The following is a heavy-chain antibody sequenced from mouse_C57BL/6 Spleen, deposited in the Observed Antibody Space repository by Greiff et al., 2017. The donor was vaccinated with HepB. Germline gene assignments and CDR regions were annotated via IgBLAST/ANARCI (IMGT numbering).Heavy chain of an antibody. CDR3: ARSKGRITTVDY. V-gene: IGHV1-53*01. D-gene: IGHD1-1*01. J-gene: IGHJ2*01. CDR2: INPSNGGT. Sequence: VKLQQPGTELVKPGASVKLSCKASGYTFTSYWMHWVKQRPGQGLEWIGNINPSNGGTNYNEKFKSKATLTVDKSSSTAYMQLSSLTSEDSAVYYCARSKGRITTVDYWGQGTTLTVSS. CDR1: GYTFTSYW.